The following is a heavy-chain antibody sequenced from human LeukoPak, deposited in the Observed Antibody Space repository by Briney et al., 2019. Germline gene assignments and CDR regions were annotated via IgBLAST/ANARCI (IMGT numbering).Heavy chain of an antibody. J-gene: IGHJ6*03. CDR1: GYTFTGYY. D-gene: IGHD3-10*01. Sequence: ASVKVSCKASGYTFTGYYMHWVRQAPGQGLEWMGWINPNSGGTNYAQKFQGRVTMTRDTSISTAYMELSRLRSDDTAVYYCARDYTLINYYYHMDVWGKGTTVTVSS. CDR2: INPNSGGT. V-gene: IGHV1-2*02. CDR3: ARDYTLINYYYHMDV.